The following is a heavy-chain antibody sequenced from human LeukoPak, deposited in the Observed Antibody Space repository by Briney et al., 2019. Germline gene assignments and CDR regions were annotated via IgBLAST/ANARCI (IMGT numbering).Heavy chain of an antibody. J-gene: IGHJ4*02. V-gene: IGHV1-18*01. D-gene: IGHD2-2*01. CDR3: ARGRSIVVAPAAPFDY. Sequence: ASAKVSCTASGYSFSTYAISWVRQAPGQGLEWIGWISVFNGDTKYGQRFQGRVTMTTDASSNTAYMDLRSLRSNDTAVYYCARGRSIVVAPAAPFDYGARGPPVIVSS. CDR2: ISVFNGDT. CDR1: GYSFSTYA.